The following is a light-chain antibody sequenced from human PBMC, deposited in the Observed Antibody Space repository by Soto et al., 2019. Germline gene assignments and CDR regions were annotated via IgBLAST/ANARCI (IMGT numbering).Light chain of an antibody. V-gene: IGLV1-44*01. CDR1: SFSIGSQA. CDR2: SNS. Sequence: QSVLTQPPTASGTPGQRVNISCSGSSFSIGSQAVSWYQQLPGTAPKLLIYSNSQRSSVVPDRFSGSKSGTSASLAISGLQSEDESDYYCATWDDSLNGWVFGGGTKVTVL. CDR3: ATWDDSLNGWV. J-gene: IGLJ3*02.